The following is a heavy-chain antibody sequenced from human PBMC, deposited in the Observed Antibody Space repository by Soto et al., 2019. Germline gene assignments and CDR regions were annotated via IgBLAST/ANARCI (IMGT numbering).Heavy chain of an antibody. J-gene: IGHJ4*02. CDR2: IYYSGST. Sequence: PSETLSLTCTVSGGSISSYYWSWIRQPPGKGLEWIGYIYYSGSTNYNHSLKSRVTISVDTSKNQFSLKLSSVTAADTAVYYCARGGYDSSGYYYGPARPFDYWGQGTLVTVSS. D-gene: IGHD3-22*01. CDR1: GGSISSYY. CDR3: ARGGYDSSGYYYGPARPFDY. V-gene: IGHV4-59*01.